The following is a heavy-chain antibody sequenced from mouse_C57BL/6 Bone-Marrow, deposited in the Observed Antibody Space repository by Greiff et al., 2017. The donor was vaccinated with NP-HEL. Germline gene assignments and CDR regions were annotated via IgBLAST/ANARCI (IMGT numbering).Heavy chain of an antibody. CDR3: ARGWDSYYFDY. J-gene: IGHJ2*01. Sequence: QVQLKQSGPELVKPGASVKISCKASGYTFTDYYINWVKQRPGQGLEWIGWIYPGSGNTKYNETFKGKATLTVDTPSSTAYMQLSSLTAEDSAVYFCARGWDSYYFDYWGQGTTLTVPS. D-gene: IGHD4-1*01. CDR1: GYTFTDYY. V-gene: IGHV1-84*01. CDR2: IYPGSGNT.